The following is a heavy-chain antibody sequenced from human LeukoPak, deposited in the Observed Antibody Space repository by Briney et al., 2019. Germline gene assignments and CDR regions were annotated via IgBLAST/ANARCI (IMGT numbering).Heavy chain of an antibody. D-gene: IGHD3-22*01. CDR1: GFSFSRHY. CDR2: SRNKANSYKT. Sequence: SGGSLRLSCAASGFSFSRHYMDWVRQAPGKGLEWVGRSRNKANSYKTEYAASVKGRFSISRDDPKNSLYLQMNSLKTEDTAVYYCSRSKYDSSGYYVGGDQWGQGTLVTVSS. J-gene: IGHJ5*02. V-gene: IGHV3-72*01. CDR3: SRSKYDSSGYYVGGDQ.